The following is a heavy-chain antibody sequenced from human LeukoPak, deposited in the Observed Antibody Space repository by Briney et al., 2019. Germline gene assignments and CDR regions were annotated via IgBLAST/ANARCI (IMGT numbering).Heavy chain of an antibody. CDR1: GYTFTGYY. CDR3: ARGVFRGSCYNY. CDR2: INPNSGGT. J-gene: IGHJ4*02. D-gene: IGHD2-15*01. Sequence: ASVKVSCKASGYTFTGYYMHWVRRAPGQGLEWMGWINPNSGGTNYAQKFQGRVTMTRDTSISTAYMELSRLRSDDTAVYYCARGVFRGSCYNYWGQGTLVTVSS. V-gene: IGHV1-2*02.